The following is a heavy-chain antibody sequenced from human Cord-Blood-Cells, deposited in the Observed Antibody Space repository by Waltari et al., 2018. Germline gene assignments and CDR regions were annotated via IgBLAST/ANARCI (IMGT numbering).Heavy chain of an antibody. D-gene: IGHD6-13*01. J-gene: IGHJ4*02. V-gene: IGHV2-5*02. CDR1: WFSLSTSGVG. CDR3: AHRRRAAGRGYYLDY. CDR2: IYWDDDK. Sequence: QITLKESGPTLVEPTQTLTLTCTFSWFSLSTSGVGVGWIRQRPGKALELLALIYWDDDKSYSRSLRSRVAITKDTSKNRVVLTMTNMDPVDTATYYCAHRRRAAGRGYYLDYGGQGTLVTVSS.